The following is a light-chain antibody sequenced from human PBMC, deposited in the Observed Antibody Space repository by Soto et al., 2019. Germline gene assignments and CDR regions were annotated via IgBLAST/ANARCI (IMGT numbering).Light chain of an antibody. J-gene: IGKJ4*02. CDR1: QTVRNNY. CDR3: QQFSCYPRT. V-gene: IGKV3-20*01. Sequence: VLTQSPGTLSLSQGERATLSCRASQTVRNNYVAWYQQKPGQAPRLLIYDASSRATGIPDRCSGGGSGADFTPTISRLQAEDVAVYYCQQFSCYPRTFGEGTKVDIK. CDR2: DAS.